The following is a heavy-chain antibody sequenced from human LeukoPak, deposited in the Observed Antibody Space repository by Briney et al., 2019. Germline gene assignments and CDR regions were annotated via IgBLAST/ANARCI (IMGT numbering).Heavy chain of an antibody. Sequence: GASVKVSCKASGYTFTGYYMHWVRQAPGQGLEVMGWINPNSGGTNYAQKFQGRVTMTRDTSISTAYMELSSLRSEDTAVYYCARVDFIHESSFWSNPLHYYYMDVWGKGTTVTVSS. D-gene: IGHD3-3*01. CDR3: ARVDFIHESSFWSNPLHYYYMDV. J-gene: IGHJ6*03. CDR2: INPNSGGT. V-gene: IGHV1-2*02. CDR1: GYTFTGYY.